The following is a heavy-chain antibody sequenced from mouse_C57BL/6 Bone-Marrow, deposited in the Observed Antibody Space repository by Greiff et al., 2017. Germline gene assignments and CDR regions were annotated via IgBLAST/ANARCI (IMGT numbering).Heavy chain of an antibody. Sequence: EVKLVESGGGLAQPGESLKLSCESNEYEFPSHDMSWVRMTPEKRLDMVAAINSDGGSTYYPDTMERRFIISRDNTKKTLYLQMSSLRSEETAFYYGERQSRFITTIVAHFDDWGQGTTLTVSS. CDR1: EYEFPSHD. D-gene: IGHD1-1*01. V-gene: IGHV5-2*01. J-gene: IGHJ2*01. CDR2: INSDGGST. CDR3: ERQSRFITTIVAHFDD.